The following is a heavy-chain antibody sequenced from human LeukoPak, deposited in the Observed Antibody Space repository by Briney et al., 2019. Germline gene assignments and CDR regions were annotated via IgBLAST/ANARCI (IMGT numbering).Heavy chain of an antibody. CDR1: GYTFTSYG. J-gene: IGHJ6*02. CDR2: IIPIFGTA. D-gene: IGHD7-27*01. V-gene: IGHV1-69*13. Sequence: SVKVSCKASGYTFTSYGISWVRQAPGQGLEWMGGIIPIFGTANYAQKFQGRVTITADESTSTAYMELSSLRSEDTAVYYCARSAGDLRYYYYGMDVWGQGTTVTVSS. CDR3: ARSAGDLRYYYYGMDV.